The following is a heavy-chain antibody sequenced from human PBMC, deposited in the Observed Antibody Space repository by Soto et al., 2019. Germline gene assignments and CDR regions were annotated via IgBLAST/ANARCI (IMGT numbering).Heavy chain of an antibody. CDR3: ARERRPCSNGVCYPYDAFDI. D-gene: IGHD2-8*01. V-gene: IGHV3-30-3*01. J-gene: IGHJ3*02. CDR1: GFTFSSYA. CDR2: ISYDGSNR. Sequence: QVQLVESGGGVVQPGRSLRLSCAASGFTFSSYAMHWVRQAPGKGLEWVAVISYDGSNRYYADSVKGRFTISRDNSKNTLYLQMKSLRAEDTAVYYCARERRPCSNGVCYPYDAFDIWAQGTMVTVSS.